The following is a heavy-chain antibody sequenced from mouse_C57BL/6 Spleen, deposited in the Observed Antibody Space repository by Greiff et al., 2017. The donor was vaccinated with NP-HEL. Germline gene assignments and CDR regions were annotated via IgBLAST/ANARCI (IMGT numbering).Heavy chain of an antibody. Sequence: QVQLKESGAELAKPGASVKLSCKASGYTFTSYWMHWVKQRPGQGLDWIGYINPSSGYTKYNQKFKDKATLTADKSSSTAYMQLSSLTYEDSAVYYCARGDMMRYYGSNPYYWGQGTTLTVSS. V-gene: IGHV1-7*01. CDR2: INPSSGYT. CDR1: GYTFTSYW. CDR3: ARGDMMRYYGSNPYY. D-gene: IGHD1-1*01. J-gene: IGHJ2*01.